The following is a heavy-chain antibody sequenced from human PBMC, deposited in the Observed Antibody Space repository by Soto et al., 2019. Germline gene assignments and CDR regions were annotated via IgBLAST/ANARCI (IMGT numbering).Heavy chain of an antibody. V-gene: IGHV4-39*01. CDR2: IYYSGST. CDR3: ARHRGVLLWFGSYGMDV. Sequence: QSLTCTVSGGSISSSSYYWGWIRQPPGKGLGWIGSIYYSGSTYYNPSLKSRVTISVDTSKNQFSLKLSSVTAADTAVYYCARHRGVLLWFGSYGMDVWGQGTTVTVSS. J-gene: IGHJ6*02. D-gene: IGHD3-10*01. CDR1: GGSISSSSYY.